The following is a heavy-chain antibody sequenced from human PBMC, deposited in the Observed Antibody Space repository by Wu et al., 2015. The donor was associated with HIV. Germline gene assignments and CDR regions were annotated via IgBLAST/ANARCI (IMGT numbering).Heavy chain of an antibody. Sequence: QVQLVQSGAEVKKSGASVKVSCKTSGYIFNNYDINWVRQAPGQGLEWMGRIIPMLGIANYAQIFKGRFTITADRFTNTAYMELSSLRSDDTAVYYCATERTVAITHFDFWDQGTLVTVSS. CDR3: ATERTVAITHFDF. CDR1: GYIFNNYD. J-gene: IGHJ4*02. D-gene: IGHD6-19*01. V-gene: IGHV1-69*09. CDR2: IIPMLGIA.